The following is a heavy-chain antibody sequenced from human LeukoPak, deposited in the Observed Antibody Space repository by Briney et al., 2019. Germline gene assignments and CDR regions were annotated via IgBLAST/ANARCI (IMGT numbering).Heavy chain of an antibody. CDR3: ARTANYYGSGSYYNYDY. CDR2: INHSGST. V-gene: IGHV4-34*01. Sequence: SETLSLTCAVYGGPFSGYYWSWIRQPPGKGLEWIGEINHSGSTNYNPSLKSRVTISVDTSKNQFSLKLSSVTAADTAVYYCARTANYYGSGSYYNYDYWGQGTLVTVSS. D-gene: IGHD3-10*01. CDR1: GGPFSGYY. J-gene: IGHJ4*02.